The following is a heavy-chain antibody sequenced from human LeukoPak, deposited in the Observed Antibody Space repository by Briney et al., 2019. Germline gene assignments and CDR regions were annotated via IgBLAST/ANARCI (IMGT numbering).Heavy chain of an antibody. D-gene: IGHD1-26*01. Sequence: GGSLRLSCAASGFIFSDHYMDWVRQAPGKGLEWVGRTRNEANIYTTKYAASVKGRFTISRDDSKNSLYLQMNSLKTEDTAVYYCARDRPVGASEYYYYGMDVWGQGTTVTVSS. J-gene: IGHJ6*02. V-gene: IGHV3-72*01. CDR1: GFIFSDHY. CDR2: TRNEANIYTT. CDR3: ARDRPVGASEYYYYGMDV.